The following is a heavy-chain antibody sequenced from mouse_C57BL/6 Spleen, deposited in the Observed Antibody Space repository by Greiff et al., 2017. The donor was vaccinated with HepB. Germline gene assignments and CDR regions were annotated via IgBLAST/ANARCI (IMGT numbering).Heavy chain of an antibody. CDR2: IYPGDGDT. Sequence: QVQLQQSGPELVKPGASVKISCKASGYAFSSSWMNWVKQRPGKGLEWIGRIYPGDGDTNYNGKFKGKATLTADESSSTAYMQLSSLTSEDSAVYFCARGGIYYDPFAYWGQGTLVTVSA. CDR3: ARGGIYYDPFAY. D-gene: IGHD2-4*01. CDR1: GYAFSSSW. J-gene: IGHJ3*01. V-gene: IGHV1-82*01.